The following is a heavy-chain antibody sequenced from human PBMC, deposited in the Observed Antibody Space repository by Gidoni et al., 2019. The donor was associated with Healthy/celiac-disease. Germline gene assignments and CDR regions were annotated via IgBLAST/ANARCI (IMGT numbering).Heavy chain of an antibody. CDR1: GFTFGDYA. CDR2: IRSKAYGGTT. D-gene: IGHD6-19*01. Sequence: EVQLVESGGGLVQPGRSLRLSCTASGFTFGDYAMSWFRQAPGKGLEWVGFIRSKAYGGTTEYAASVKGRFTISRDDSKSIAYLQMNSLKTEDTAVYYCTRARKSSGWSDYWGQGTLVTVSS. V-gene: IGHV3-49*03. CDR3: TRARKSSGWSDY. J-gene: IGHJ4*02.